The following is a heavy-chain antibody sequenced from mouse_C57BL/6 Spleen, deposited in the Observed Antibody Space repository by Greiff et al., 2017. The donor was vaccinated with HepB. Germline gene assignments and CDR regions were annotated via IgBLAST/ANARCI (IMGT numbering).Heavy chain of an antibody. D-gene: IGHD1-1*01. CDR2: INPSSGYT. Sequence: VKLLESGAELARPGASVKMSCKASGYTFTSYTMHWVKQRPGQGLEWIGYINPSSGYTKYNQKFKDKATLTADKSSSTAYMQLSSLTSEDSAVYYCARERTVYFDYWGQGTTLTVSS. CDR1: GYTFTSYT. CDR3: ARERTVYFDY. V-gene: IGHV1-4*01. J-gene: IGHJ2*01.